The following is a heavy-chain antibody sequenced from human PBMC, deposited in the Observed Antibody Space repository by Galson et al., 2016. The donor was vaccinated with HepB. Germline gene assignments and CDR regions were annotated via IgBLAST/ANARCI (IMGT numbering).Heavy chain of an antibody. D-gene: IGHD3-10*02. V-gene: IGHV1-69*08. CDR3: ARYVSGVHWHFDL. CDR2: IIPILGTT. J-gene: IGHJ2*01. CDR1: GGTFRNYS. Sequence: SVKVSCKASGGTFRNYSISWVRQAPGQGLEWMGWIIPILGTTDYAEKFEDRVRLTADESSGTVDMDLTSLRFEDTAVYFCARYVSGVHWHFDLWGRGTLVTVSS.